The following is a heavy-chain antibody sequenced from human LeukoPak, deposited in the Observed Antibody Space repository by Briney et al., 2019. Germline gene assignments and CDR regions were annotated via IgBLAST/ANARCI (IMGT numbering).Heavy chain of an antibody. CDR2: IYYSGST. CDR1: GGSISSYY. V-gene: IGHV4-59*01. J-gene: IGHJ3*02. D-gene: IGHD1-26*01. Sequence: SETLSLTCTVSGGSISSYYWSWIRQPPGKGLEWIGYIYYSGSTNYNPSLKSRVTISVDTSKNQFSLKLSSVTAADTAVYYCARDGGDSGSDDAFDIWGQGTMVTVPS. CDR3: ARDGGDSGSDDAFDI.